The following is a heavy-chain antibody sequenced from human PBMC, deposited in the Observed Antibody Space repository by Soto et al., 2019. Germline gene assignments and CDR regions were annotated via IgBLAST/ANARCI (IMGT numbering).Heavy chain of an antibody. D-gene: IGHD3-22*01. V-gene: IGHV4-59*08. CDR3: ARGGGNDYESSGPQSPFEY. CDR2: IYYSGST. CDR1: GDSMTGRY. J-gene: IGHJ4*02. Sequence: PSETLSLTCTVSGDSMTGRYWSWIRQPPGKGLEWIGYIYYSGSTKYNPSLKSRVTISVDTSKNQFSLKLSSVTAADTAVYYCARGGGNDYESSGPQSPFEYWGQGTPVPVSS.